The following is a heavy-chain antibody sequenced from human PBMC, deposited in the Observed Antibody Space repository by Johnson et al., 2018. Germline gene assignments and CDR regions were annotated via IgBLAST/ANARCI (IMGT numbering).Heavy chain of an antibody. V-gene: IGHV3-33*01. CDR3: ARQRYCSGGTCYCFDY. D-gene: IGHD2-15*01. Sequence: VQLVESGGGVVQPGRSLRLSCAASEFTFSHYGMHWVRQAPGEGLEWVAVIYYDGSNKYYADSVKGRFTISRDNSKNTLYLQMNSLRAEDTGVYYCARQRYCSGGTCYCFDYWGQGTLVTVSS. CDR2: IYYDGSNK. CDR1: EFTFSHYG. J-gene: IGHJ4*02.